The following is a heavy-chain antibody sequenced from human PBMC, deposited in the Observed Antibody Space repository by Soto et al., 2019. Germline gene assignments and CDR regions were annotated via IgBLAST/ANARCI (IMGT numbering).Heavy chain of an antibody. V-gene: IGHV3-23*01. CDR3: AKDLYVQPPSGWFDP. CDR1: GFPFGDHA. D-gene: IGHD1-26*01. Sequence: GGSLRLSCAVSGFPFGDHAMHWVRQAPGKGLEWVSAITGRGDTTYYADSVKGRFTVSRDNSKNTLFLQMMSLRAEDTAVYYCAKDLYVQPPSGWFDPWGQGTVVTVSS. J-gene: IGHJ5*02. CDR2: ITGRGDTT.